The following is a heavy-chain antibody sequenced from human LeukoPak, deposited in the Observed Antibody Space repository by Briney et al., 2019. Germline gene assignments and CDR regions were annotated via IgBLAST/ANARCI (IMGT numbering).Heavy chain of an antibody. CDR3: ARGPTYYDFWSGYYSYFDY. D-gene: IGHD3-3*01. J-gene: IGHJ4*02. CDR1: GYTFTSYD. Sequence: ASVKVSCKASGYTFTSYDINWVRQATGQGLEWMEWMNPNSGNTGYAQKFQGRVTITRNTSISTAYMELSSLRSEDTAVYYCARGPTYYDFWSGYYSYFDYWGQGTLVTVSS. V-gene: IGHV1-8*03. CDR2: MNPNSGNT.